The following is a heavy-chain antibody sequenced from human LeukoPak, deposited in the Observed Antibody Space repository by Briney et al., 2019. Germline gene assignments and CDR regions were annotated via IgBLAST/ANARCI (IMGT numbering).Heavy chain of an antibody. D-gene: IGHD3-10*01. Sequence: GASVKVSCKASGYTFTGYYMHWVRQAPGQGLEWMGWINPNSGGTNYAQKFQGRVTMTRDTSISTAYMELSRLRSDDTAVYYCARGRRIWFGELTSMRNWFDPWGQGTLVTVSS. CDR1: GYTFTGYY. J-gene: IGHJ5*02. V-gene: IGHV1-2*02. CDR3: ARGRRIWFGELTSMRNWFDP. CDR2: INPNSGGT.